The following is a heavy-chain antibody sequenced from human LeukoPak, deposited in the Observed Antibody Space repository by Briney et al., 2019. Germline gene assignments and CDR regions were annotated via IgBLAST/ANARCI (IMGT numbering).Heavy chain of an antibody. V-gene: IGHV4-59*01. Sequence: SETLSLTCTVSGGSISSYYWSWIRQPPGKGLEWIGYIYYSGSTNYNPSLKSRVTISVDTSKNQFSLKLSSVTAADTAVYYCARERHSEQQLASDPQDAFDIWGQGTMVTVSS. CDR1: GGSISSYY. D-gene: IGHD6-13*01. CDR3: ARERHSEQQLASDPQDAFDI. J-gene: IGHJ3*02. CDR2: IYYSGST.